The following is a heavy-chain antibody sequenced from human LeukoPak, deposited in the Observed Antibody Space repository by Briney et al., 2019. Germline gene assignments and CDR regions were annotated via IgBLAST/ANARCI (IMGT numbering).Heavy chain of an antibody. D-gene: IGHD2-2*01. V-gene: IGHV3-7*03. CDR1: GFTFSSYA. J-gene: IGHJ4*02. CDR3: ARDLGYCSSTSCSYYFDY. CDR2: IKQDGSEK. Sequence: GGSLRLSCAASGFTFSSYAMSWVRQAPGKGLEWVANIKQDGSEKYYVDSVKGRFTISRDNAKNSLYLQMNSLRAEDTAVYYCARDLGYCSSTSCSYYFDYWGQGTLVTVSS.